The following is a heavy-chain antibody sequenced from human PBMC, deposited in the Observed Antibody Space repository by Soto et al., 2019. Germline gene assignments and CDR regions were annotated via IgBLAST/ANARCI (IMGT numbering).Heavy chain of an antibody. V-gene: IGHV3-30-3*01. Sequence: PVGSLRLSCAASGFTFSSYAMHWVRQAPGKGLEWVAVISYDGSNKYYADSVKGRFTISRDNSKNTLYLQMNSLRAEDTAVYYCARDLVDTAMVIDYWGQGTLVTVSS. D-gene: IGHD5-18*01. CDR2: ISYDGSNK. J-gene: IGHJ4*02. CDR1: GFTFSSYA. CDR3: ARDLVDTAMVIDY.